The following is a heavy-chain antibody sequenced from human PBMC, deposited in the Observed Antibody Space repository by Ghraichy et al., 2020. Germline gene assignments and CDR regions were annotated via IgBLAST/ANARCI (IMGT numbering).Heavy chain of an antibody. CDR2: INPNSGGT. D-gene: IGHD3-22*01. CDR3: AIDTYYYDSSGYYQLYYGMDV. V-gene: IGHV1-2*02. Sequence: ASVKLSCKASGYTFTGYYMHWVRQAPGQGLEWMGWINPNSGGTNYAQKFQGRVTMTRDTSISTAYMELSRLRSDDTAVYYCAIDTYYYDSSGYYQLYYGMDVWGQGTTVTVSS. J-gene: IGHJ6*02. CDR1: GYTFTGYY.